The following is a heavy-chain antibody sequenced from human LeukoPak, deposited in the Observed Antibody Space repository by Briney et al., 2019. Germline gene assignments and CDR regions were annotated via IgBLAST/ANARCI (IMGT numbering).Heavy chain of an antibody. V-gene: IGHV3-23*01. CDR3: AKDHGRLGYCSGGSCYSSYYFDY. CDR1: GFTFSSYA. J-gene: IGHJ4*02. Sequence: GGSLRLSCAASGFTFSSYATSWVRQAPGKGLEWVSAISGSGGSTYYADSVKGRFTISRDNSKNTLYLQMNSLRAEDTAVYYCAKDHGRLGYCSGGSCYSSYYFDYWGQGTLVTVSS. D-gene: IGHD2-15*01. CDR2: ISGSGGST.